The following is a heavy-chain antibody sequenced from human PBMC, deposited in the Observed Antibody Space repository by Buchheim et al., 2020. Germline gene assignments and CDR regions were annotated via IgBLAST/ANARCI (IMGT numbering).Heavy chain of an antibody. Sequence: EVQLVESGGGLVQPGGSLRLSCAASGFTFSSYSMNWDRQAPGKGLEWVSYISSSSSTIYYADSVKGRFTISRDNAKNSLYLQMNSLRDDDTAVYSCARDRKGGSFDYWGQGTL. CDR1: GFTFSSYS. D-gene: IGHD1-14*01. CDR3: ARDRKGGSFDY. CDR2: ISSSSSTI. J-gene: IGHJ4*02. V-gene: IGHV3-48*02.